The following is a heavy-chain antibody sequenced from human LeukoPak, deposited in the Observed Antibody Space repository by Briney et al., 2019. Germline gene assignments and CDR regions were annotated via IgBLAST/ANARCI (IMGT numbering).Heavy chain of an antibody. J-gene: IGHJ6*03. Sequence: ASVKVSCKASGYSFTGYYMHWVRQAPGQGLEWMGWINPNSGGTNYAQKFQGRVTMTTDTSTSTAYMELRSLRSDDTAVYYCARGGYSLLYYYMDVWGKGTTVTVSS. CDR3: ARGGYSLLYYYMDV. CDR2: INPNSGGT. CDR1: GYSFTGYY. V-gene: IGHV1-2*02. D-gene: IGHD5-18*01.